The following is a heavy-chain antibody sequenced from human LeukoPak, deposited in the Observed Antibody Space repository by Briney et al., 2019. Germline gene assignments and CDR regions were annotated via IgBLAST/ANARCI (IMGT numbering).Heavy chain of an antibody. CDR3: ARDRLYDFWSGYYSLDY. CDR1: GFTFSSYS. Sequence: GGSLRLSCAASGFTFSSYSMNWVRQAPGKGLEWVSYISSSSSTIYYADSVKGRFTISRDNAKNSLYLRMNSLRAEDTAVYYCARDRLYDFWSGYYSLDYWGRGTLVTVSS. J-gene: IGHJ4*02. CDR2: ISSSSSTI. D-gene: IGHD3-3*01. V-gene: IGHV3-48*01.